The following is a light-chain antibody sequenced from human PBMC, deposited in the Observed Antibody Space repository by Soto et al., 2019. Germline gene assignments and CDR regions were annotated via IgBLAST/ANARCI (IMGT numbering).Light chain of an antibody. J-gene: IGLJ2*01. V-gene: IGLV1-51*01. CDR2: DNN. CDR1: NSNIGSND. Sequence: QSVLTQPPSVSAAPGQKVTISCSGSNSNIGSNDVSSYQQLQGTGPKLLIYDNNNRPSGIPDRFSGARSGTSATLGITGLQTGDEADYYCGAGDSRLSAGGFGGGTKLTVL. CDR3: GAGDSRLSAGG.